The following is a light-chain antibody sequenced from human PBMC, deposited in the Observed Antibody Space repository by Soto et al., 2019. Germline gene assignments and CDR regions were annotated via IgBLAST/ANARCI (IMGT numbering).Light chain of an antibody. CDR1: QSMNGW. CDR2: KAS. J-gene: IGKJ1*01. V-gene: IGKV1-5*03. Sequence: QRTQCPPTLSASVGDRFTITCRASQSMNGWLAWYPPTPGQAPHILIYKASTLESGVPSRVSVIGSGTAFTLPVRSLQPDEGATYDGHQYHNFPRTFGQGPKVDIK. CDR3: HQYHNFPRT.